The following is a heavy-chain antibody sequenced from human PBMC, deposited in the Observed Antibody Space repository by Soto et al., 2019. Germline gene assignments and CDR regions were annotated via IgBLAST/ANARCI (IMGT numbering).Heavy chain of an antibody. J-gene: IGHJ4*01. V-gene: IGHV4-59*08. CDR1: GGSTTPYY. Sequence: SETLSLTCTVSGGSTTPYYWNWIRQPPGKGLEWIGYIYYSGTTNYNPSLRSRVDISIDASKSQFSLDLRSVTAADTAVYYCARLGGYYQAFDSWGHGALVTVSS. D-gene: IGHD3-22*01. CDR3: ARLGGYYQAFDS. CDR2: IYYSGTT.